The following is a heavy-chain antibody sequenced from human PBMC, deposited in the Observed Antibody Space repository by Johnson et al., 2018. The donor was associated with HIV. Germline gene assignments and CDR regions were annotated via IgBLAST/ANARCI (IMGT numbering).Heavy chain of an antibody. D-gene: IGHD4-17*01. J-gene: IGHJ3*02. V-gene: IGHV3-33*05. Sequence: QMQLVESGGGVVQPGKSLRLSCTASGFTFSSYGMHWVRQAPGKGLEWVAVISFDGSKKYYEDSVKGRFTISSDNSKNTLYLQMNSLQAEDTAVYYCASRYGDYGLGAFDIWGQGTMVTVSS. CDR1: GFTFSSYG. CDR2: ISFDGSKK. CDR3: ASRYGDYGLGAFDI.